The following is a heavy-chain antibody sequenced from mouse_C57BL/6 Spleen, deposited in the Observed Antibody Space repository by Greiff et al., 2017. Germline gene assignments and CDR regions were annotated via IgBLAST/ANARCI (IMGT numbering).Heavy chain of an antibody. CDR2: IRNKANGYTT. V-gene: IGHV7-3*01. Sequence: EVKLVESGGGLVQPGGSLSLSCAASGFTFTDYYMSWVRQPPGKGLEWLGFIRNKANGYTTEYSASVKGRFTISRDNSQSVLYLQMNALRAEDSATYYFERRGNYYGRSYDYWGQGTTLTVSS. J-gene: IGHJ2*01. D-gene: IGHD1-1*01. CDR3: ERRGNYYGRSYDY. CDR1: GFTFTDYY.